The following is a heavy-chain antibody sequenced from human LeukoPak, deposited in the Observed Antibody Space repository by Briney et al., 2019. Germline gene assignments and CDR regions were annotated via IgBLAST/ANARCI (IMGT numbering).Heavy chain of an antibody. V-gene: IGHV1-46*01. CDR1: GGTFSSYA. CDR2: INPSGGST. Sequence: ASVKVSCKASGGTFSSYAISWVRQAPGQGLEWMGIINPSGGSTSYAQKFQGRVTMTRDMSTSTVYMELSSLRSEDTAVYYCARDGPGIALIGAFDVWGQGTMVTVSS. D-gene: IGHD6-13*01. CDR3: ARDGPGIALIGAFDV. J-gene: IGHJ3*01.